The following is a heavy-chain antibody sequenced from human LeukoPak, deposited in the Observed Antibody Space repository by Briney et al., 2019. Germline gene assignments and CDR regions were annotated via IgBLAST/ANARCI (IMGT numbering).Heavy chain of an antibody. CDR1: GFTFSSYW. Sequence: GGSLRLSCAASGFTFSSYWMSWVRQAPGKGLEWVANIKQDGSEKYYVDSVKGRFTISRDNAKNSLYLQMNSLRAEDTAVYYCARGDYVWGSYRYNQKNAIDYWGQGTLVTVSS. J-gene: IGHJ4*02. CDR2: IKQDGSEK. D-gene: IGHD3-16*02. CDR3: ARGDYVWGSYRYNQKNAIDY. V-gene: IGHV3-7*03.